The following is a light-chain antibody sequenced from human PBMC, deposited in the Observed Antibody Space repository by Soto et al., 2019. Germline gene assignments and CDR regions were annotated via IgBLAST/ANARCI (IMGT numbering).Light chain of an antibody. CDR1: NSDVGGYNY. Sequence: QSALTQPPSASGSPGQSVTISCTGTNSDVGGYNYVSWYQQHPGKAPNLMIYEVSKRPSGVPDRFSGSKSGNTASLTASGLQAEDEGEYYCSSYAGSSSFLFGGGTKVTVL. J-gene: IGLJ2*01. CDR2: EVS. CDR3: SSYAGSSSFL. V-gene: IGLV2-8*01.